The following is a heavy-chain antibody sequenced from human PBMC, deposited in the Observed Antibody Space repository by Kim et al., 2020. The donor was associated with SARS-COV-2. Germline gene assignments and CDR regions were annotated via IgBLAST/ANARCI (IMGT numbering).Heavy chain of an antibody. D-gene: IGHD2-8*02. V-gene: IGHV5-51*01. J-gene: IGHJ4*02. CDR3: ARSLRGGGVFEF. CDR1: GYNFVDYW. CDR2: IYPADSDT. Sequence: GESLQISCKGSGYNFVDYWIGWVRHVPGEGLIWMGIIYPADSDTAYSPSFQGHVTISVDTSINTAFLQWNSLKASDTAMYYCARSLRGGGVFEFWGQGTLVTVSS.